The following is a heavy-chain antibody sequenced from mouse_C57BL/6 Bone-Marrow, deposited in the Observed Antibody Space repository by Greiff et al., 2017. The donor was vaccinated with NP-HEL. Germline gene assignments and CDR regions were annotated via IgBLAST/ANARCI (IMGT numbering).Heavy chain of an antibody. CDR2: INPSSGYT. J-gene: IGHJ4*01. CDR1: GYTFTSYT. CDR3: ARCGNYWYAMDY. D-gene: IGHD2-1*01. Sequence: QVQLVESGAELARPGASVKMSCKASGYTFTSYTMHWVKQRPGQGLEWIGYINPSSGYTKYNQKFKDKATLTADKSSSTAYMQLSSLTSEDSAVYYCARCGNYWYAMDYWGQGTSVTVSS. V-gene: IGHV1-4*01.